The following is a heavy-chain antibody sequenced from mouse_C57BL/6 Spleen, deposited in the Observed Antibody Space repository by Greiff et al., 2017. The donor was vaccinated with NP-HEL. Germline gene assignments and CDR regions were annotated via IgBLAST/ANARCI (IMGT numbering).Heavy chain of an antibody. CDR2: IDPETGGT. V-gene: IGHV1-15*01. CDR3: TTPFDY. Sequence: VKLQESGAELVRPGASVTLSCKASGYTFTDYEMHWVKQTPAHGLEWIGAIDPETGGTAYNQKFKGKAILTADKSSSTAYMELRSLTSEDSAVYYCTTPFDYWGQGTTLTVSS. J-gene: IGHJ2*01. CDR1: GYTFTDYE.